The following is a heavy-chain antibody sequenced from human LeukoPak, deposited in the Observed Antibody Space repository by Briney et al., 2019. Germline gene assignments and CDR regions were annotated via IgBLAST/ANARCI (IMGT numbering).Heavy chain of an antibody. J-gene: IGHJ3*02. D-gene: IGHD3-3*01. CDR3: ARSYDFWSAKNDAFDI. Sequence: SETLSLTCTVSGGSVSTFYWSWIRQPAGKGLEWIGRIFTSGITNYNPSLKNRVTMSVDTSKNQLSLKLSSVTAADTAVYYCARSYDFWSAKNDAFDIWGQGTMVTVSS. CDR1: GGSVSTFY. CDR2: IFTSGIT. V-gene: IGHV4-4*07.